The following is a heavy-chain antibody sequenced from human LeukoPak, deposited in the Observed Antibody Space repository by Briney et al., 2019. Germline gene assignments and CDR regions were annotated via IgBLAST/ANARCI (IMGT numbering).Heavy chain of an antibody. CDR2: ISWNSDNI. D-gene: IGHD5-12*01. CDR3: AKSSLGGYHDHDYYGMDV. Sequence: GRSLRLSCAASGFTFDGYAMHWVRQAPGKGLEWVSGISWNSDNIGYAESVKGRFTISRDNAKNSLYLQMNSLRAEDTALYYCAKSSLGGYHDHDYYGMDVWGQGTTVTVSS. CDR1: GFTFDGYA. J-gene: IGHJ6*02. V-gene: IGHV3-9*01.